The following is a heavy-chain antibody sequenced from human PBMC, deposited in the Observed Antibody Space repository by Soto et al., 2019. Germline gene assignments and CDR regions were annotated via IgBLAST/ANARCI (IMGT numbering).Heavy chain of an antibody. CDR1: GGTFSSYA. J-gene: IGHJ5*02. D-gene: IGHD5-18*01. V-gene: IGHV1-69*01. CDR3: ARDRSSRYSYGYNIGFWFDP. CDR2: IIPIFGTA. Sequence: QVQLVQSGAEVKKPGSSVKVSCKASGGTFSSYAISWVRQAPGQGLEWMGGIIPIFGTANYAQKFQGRVTITADESTSTAYMELSSLRSEETAVYYCARDRSSRYSYGYNIGFWFDPWGQGTLVTVSS.